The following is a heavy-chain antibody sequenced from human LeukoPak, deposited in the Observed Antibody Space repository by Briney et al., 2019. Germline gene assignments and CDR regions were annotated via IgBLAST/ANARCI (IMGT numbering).Heavy chain of an antibody. CDR1: RGAFSSYA. D-gene: IGHD1-26*01. CDR2: INPNSGGT. CDR3: ARVTYSGSYYWFDP. J-gene: IGHJ5*02. Sequence: ASVKVSCKASRGAFSSYAISWGRQAPGQGLEWMGWINPNSGGTNYAQKFQGRVTMTRDTSISTAYMELSRLRSDDTAVYYCARVTYSGSYYWFDPWGQGTLVTVSS. V-gene: IGHV1-2*02.